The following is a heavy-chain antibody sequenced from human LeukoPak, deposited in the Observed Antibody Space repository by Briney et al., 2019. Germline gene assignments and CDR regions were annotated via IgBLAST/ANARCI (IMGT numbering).Heavy chain of an antibody. J-gene: IGHJ4*02. CDR3: ARTTTIAVASGFDY. CDR2: IYHSGST. V-gene: IGHV4-4*02. CDR1: GGSISSTNW. Sequence: PSETLSLTCAVSGGSISSTNWWSWVRQPPGKGLEWIGEIYHSGSTNYNPSLKSRVTISVDKSKNQFSLKLNSVTAADTAVYYCARTTTIAVASGFDYWGQGTLVTVSS. D-gene: IGHD6-19*01.